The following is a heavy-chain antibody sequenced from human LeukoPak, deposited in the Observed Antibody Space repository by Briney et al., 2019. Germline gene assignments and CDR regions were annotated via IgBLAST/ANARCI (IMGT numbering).Heavy chain of an antibody. J-gene: IGHJ4*02. CDR1: GFTFSSYG. D-gene: IGHD6-13*01. V-gene: IGHV3-30*02. CDR3: AKDWQQLDDY. CDR2: IRYDGSNK. Sequence: GGSLRLSCAASGFTFSSYGMHWVRQAPGKGLEWVAFIRYDGSNKYYADSVKGRFTISRDNSKNTLYLQMNSLRAEDMAVYYCAKDWQQLDDYWGQGTLVTVSS.